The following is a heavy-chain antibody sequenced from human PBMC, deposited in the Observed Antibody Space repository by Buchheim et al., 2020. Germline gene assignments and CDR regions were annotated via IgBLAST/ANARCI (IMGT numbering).Heavy chain of an antibody. CDR2: IWYDGSKT. J-gene: IGHJ4*02. D-gene: IGHD3-10*01. Sequence: QVQLVESGGGVVQPGRSLRLSCEASGFIFSSYGMHWVRQAPGKGLEWVAVIWYDGSKTYYADSAEGRFTISRDNLKNTLYLQMNSPRADDTAVYYCARELYTYGQPDYWGQGTL. V-gene: IGHV3-33*01. CDR3: ARELYTYGQPDY. CDR1: GFIFSSYG.